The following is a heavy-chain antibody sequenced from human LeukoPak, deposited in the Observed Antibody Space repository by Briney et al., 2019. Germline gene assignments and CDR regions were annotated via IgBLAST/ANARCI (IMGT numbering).Heavy chain of an antibody. CDR3: ARVPSASLGELPDY. V-gene: IGHV4-59*12. Sequence: SETLSLTCTVSGGSISSYYWSWIRQPPGKGLEWIGYIYYSGSTNYNPSLKSRVTISVDTSKNQFSLKLSSVTAADTAVYYCARVPSASLGELPDYWGQGTLVTVSS. CDR2: IYYSGST. CDR1: GGSISSYY. D-gene: IGHD3-10*01. J-gene: IGHJ4*02.